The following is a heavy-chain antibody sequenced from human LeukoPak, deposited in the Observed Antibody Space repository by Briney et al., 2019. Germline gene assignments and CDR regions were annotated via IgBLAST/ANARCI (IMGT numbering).Heavy chain of an antibody. Sequence: SETLSLTCAVSGGSISSSNWWSWVRQPPGKGLEWIGEIYHSGSTNYNPSLKSRVTISVDTSKNQFSLKLSSVTAADTAVYYCARSSGAAVTRGVADYWGQGTLVTVSS. J-gene: IGHJ4*02. CDR3: ARSSGAAVTRGVADY. CDR1: GGSISSSNW. D-gene: IGHD4-17*01. CDR2: IYHSGST. V-gene: IGHV4-4*02.